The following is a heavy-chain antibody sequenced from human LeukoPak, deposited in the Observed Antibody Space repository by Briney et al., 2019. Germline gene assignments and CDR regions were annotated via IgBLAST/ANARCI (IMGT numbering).Heavy chain of an antibody. Sequence: GGSLRLSRAASGFTFHDHTMHWVRQAPGKSPEWVSLITWDGDVTYYADSVKGRFTISRDNSKNSLYLQMNSLRTEDTALYYCTKDPAYSSSWFGYFDYWGQGTLVTVSS. CDR1: GFTFHDHT. CDR2: ITWDGDVT. V-gene: IGHV3-43*01. CDR3: TKDPAYSSSWFGYFDY. D-gene: IGHD6-13*01. J-gene: IGHJ4*02.